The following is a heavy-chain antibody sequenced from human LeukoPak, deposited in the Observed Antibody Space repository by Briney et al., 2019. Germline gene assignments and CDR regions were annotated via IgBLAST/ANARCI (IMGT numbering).Heavy chain of an antibody. J-gene: IGHJ4*02. D-gene: IGHD3-10*01. Sequence: TGGSLRLSCAASEFTFSNCAMNWVRQAPGKGLEWVSGISGSGGSTYYADSVKGRFTISRDNSKSTLYLQMNSLRAEDTAVFYCAKSRGYYGSGSYIDSWSQGTLVTVSS. CDR2: ISGSGGST. CDR3: AKSRGYYGSGSYIDS. CDR1: EFTFSNCA. V-gene: IGHV3-23*01.